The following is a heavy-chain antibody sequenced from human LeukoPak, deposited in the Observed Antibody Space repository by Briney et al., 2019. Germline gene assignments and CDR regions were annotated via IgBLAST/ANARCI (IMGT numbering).Heavy chain of an antibody. CDR1: GYTFTSYG. D-gene: IGHD3-22*01. V-gene: IGHV1-18*01. CDR2: ISAYNGNT. CDR3: ARLGYDSSGYYYYNIDDAFDI. J-gene: IGHJ3*02. Sequence: GASVKVSCKASGYTFTSYGISWVRQAPGQGLEWMGWISAYNGNTNYAQKLQGRVTMTTDTSTSTAYMELSRLRSDDTAVYYCARLGYDSSGYYYYNIDDAFDIWGQGTMVTVSS.